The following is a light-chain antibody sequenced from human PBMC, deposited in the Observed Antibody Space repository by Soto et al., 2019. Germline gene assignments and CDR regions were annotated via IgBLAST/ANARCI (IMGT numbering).Light chain of an antibody. V-gene: IGKV3-11*01. J-gene: IGKJ4*01. CDR1: QSVSSY. CDR3: QHRYGWPLS. Sequence: EIVLTQSPATLSLSPGERATLSCRTSQSVSSYLAWYQQKPGQAPRLLIFDASNRATGIPARFSGSGSGTDFTLTISSPGAEEFGVYLLQHRYGWPLSFGGGTKVEIK. CDR2: DAS.